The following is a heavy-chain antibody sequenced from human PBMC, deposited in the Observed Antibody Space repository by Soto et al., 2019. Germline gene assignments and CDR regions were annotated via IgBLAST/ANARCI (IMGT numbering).Heavy chain of an antibody. CDR2: ISWNSGSI. D-gene: IGHD1-26*01. CDR3: AKDIEGILGANAYFDY. CDR1: GFTFDDYA. V-gene: IGHV3-9*01. Sequence: GGSLRLSCAASGFTFDDYAMHWVRQAPGKGLEWVSGISWNSGSIGYADSVKGRFTISRDNAKNSLYLQMNSLRAEDTALYYCAKDIEGILGANAYFDYWGQGTLVTVSS. J-gene: IGHJ4*02.